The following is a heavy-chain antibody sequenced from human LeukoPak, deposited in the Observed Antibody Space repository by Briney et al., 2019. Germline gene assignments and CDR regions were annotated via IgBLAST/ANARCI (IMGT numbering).Heavy chain of an antibody. V-gene: IGHV3-64*01. Sequence: PGGSLRLSCAASGFTFSSYAMHWVRQAPGKGLEYVSAISSNGGSTYYANSVKGRFTISRDNSKNTLYLQMGSLRAEDMAVYYCARPEGSGSYWGYDAFDIWGQGTMVTVSS. CDR1: GFTFSSYA. CDR3: ARPEGSGSYWGYDAFDI. CDR2: ISSNGGST. D-gene: IGHD1-26*01. J-gene: IGHJ3*02.